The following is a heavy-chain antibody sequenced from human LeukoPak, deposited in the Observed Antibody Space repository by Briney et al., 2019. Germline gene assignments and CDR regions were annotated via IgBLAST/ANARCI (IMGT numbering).Heavy chain of an antibody. CDR2: IRYDGSNK. CDR1: GFTFSSYG. V-gene: IGHV3-30*02. Sequence: PGGSLRLSCAASGFTFSSYGMHWVRQAPGKGLEWVAFIRYDGSNKYYADSVKGRFTISRDNSKNTLYLQMNSLRAEDTAVYYCAKEQGGKLLWFGNYYYYMDVWGKGTTVTISS. CDR3: AKEQGGKLLWFGNYYYYMDV. D-gene: IGHD3-10*01. J-gene: IGHJ6*03.